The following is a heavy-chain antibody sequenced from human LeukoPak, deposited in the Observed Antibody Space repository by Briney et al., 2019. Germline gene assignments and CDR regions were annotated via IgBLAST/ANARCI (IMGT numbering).Heavy chain of an antibody. Sequence: GGSLRLSCAASGFTFSSYWMSWVRQAPGKGLEWVANIKQDGSEKYYVDSVKGRFTISRDNAKNSLYLQMNSLRAEDTAVYYYARVRSYYDFWSGYEFDYWGQGTLVTVSS. V-gene: IGHV3-7*01. D-gene: IGHD3-3*01. CDR2: IKQDGSEK. CDR3: ARVRSYYDFWSGYEFDY. CDR1: GFTFSSYW. J-gene: IGHJ4*02.